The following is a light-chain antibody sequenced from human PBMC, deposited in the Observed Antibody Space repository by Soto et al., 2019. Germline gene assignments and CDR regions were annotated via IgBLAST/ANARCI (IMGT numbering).Light chain of an antibody. Sequence: EIVMTQSPATLSVSPGERATVSCRASQSVSSNLAWYQQKPGQAPRLLIYGASTRATGIPARFRGSGSGTEFTLTIGSLLSEDFEVYYCQQYNNWPRTFGQGTKLEIK. V-gene: IGKV3-15*01. CDR2: GAS. CDR1: QSVSSN. J-gene: IGKJ2*01. CDR3: QQYNNWPRT.